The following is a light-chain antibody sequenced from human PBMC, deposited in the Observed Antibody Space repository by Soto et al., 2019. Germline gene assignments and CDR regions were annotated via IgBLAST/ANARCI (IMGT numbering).Light chain of an antibody. J-gene: IGKJ1*01. Sequence: DIQMTQSPATLSASVRDRVTITCRASQTISSSLAWYQQRPGRAPKLLIYKASSLETGVPARFSGSGSGTEFALTISRLEPDDFATYYCQHYDSYSDAFGQGTKVDIK. V-gene: IGKV1-5*03. CDR1: QTISSS. CDR2: KAS. CDR3: QHYDSYSDA.